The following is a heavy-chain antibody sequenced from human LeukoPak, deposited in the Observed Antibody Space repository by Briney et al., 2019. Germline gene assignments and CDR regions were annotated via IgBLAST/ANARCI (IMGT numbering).Heavy chain of an antibody. CDR3: ASGVLPRAFDI. CDR1: GFTFSSYW. D-gene: IGHD1-14*01. V-gene: IGHV3-7*01. CDR2: IKQDGSEK. J-gene: IGHJ3*02. Sequence: PGGSLRLSCAASGFTFSSYWMSWVRQAPGKGLEWVANIKQDGSEKYYVDSVKGRFTISRDNAKNSLYLQMNSLRAEDTAVYYCASGVLPRAFDIWGQGTMVTVSS.